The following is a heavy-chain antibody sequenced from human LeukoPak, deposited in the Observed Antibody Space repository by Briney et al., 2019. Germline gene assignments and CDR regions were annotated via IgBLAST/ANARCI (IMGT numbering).Heavy chain of an antibody. V-gene: IGHV3-30*04. D-gene: IGHD6-19*01. CDR2: IAYDGSNK. Sequence: PGGSLRLSCGGTGFTFRSYDMHWVRQAPGKVLEWVAGIAYDGSNKDHADSVKGRFTISRDNSKNLLYLQMSSLRAEDTATYYCAGCSGWYMGAPFDYWGQGTLVTVSS. J-gene: IGHJ4*02. CDR1: GFTFRSYD. CDR3: AGCSGWYMGAPFDY.